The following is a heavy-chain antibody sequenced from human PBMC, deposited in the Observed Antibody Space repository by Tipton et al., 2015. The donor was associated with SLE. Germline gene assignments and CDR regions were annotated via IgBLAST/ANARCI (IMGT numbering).Heavy chain of an antibody. CDR2: IHYSGTT. CDR3: ADSGYFNRWIDH. D-gene: IGHD3-22*01. CDR1: GDSVTDDY. Sequence: TLSLTCTVSGDSVTDDYWSWIRQPPGKALEWIGLIHYSGTTKYKSSLTSRITMSLDTSNNQFSLKLNSVTAADTAVYYCADSGYFNRWIDHWGQGTLVTVSS. J-gene: IGHJ4*02. V-gene: IGHV4-59*02.